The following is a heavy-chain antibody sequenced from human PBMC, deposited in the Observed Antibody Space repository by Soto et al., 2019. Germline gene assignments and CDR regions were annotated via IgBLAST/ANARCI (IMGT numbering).Heavy chain of an antibody. Sequence: ENLALHCTGSGVPISGSNSHWEPAPPGKGLDYIGHIYYIRATNYNPSLKGRATISLDTSKNQFSLKLTSVTAADTAVYFCARNGGKCLGVTFHVWDRGLLVTVSS. CDR1: GVPISGSN. CDR3: ARNGGKCLGVTFHV. V-gene: IGHV4-59*01. J-gene: IGHJ4*02. D-gene: IGHD2-8*01. CDR2: IYYIRAT.